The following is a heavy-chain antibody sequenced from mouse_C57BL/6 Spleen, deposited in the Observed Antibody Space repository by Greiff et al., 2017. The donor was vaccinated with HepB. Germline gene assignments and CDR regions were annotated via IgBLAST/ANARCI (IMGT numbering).Heavy chain of an antibody. CDR2: IYPRSGNT. CDR3: ASKYYGSSPPEY. V-gene: IGHV1-81*01. J-gene: IGHJ2*01. Sequence: QVQLQQSGAELARPGASVKLSCKASGYTFTSYGISWVKQRTGQGLEWIGEIYPRSGNTYYNEKFKGKATLTADKSSSTAYMELRSLTSEDSAVYFCASKYYGSSPPEYWGQGTTLTVSS. CDR1: GYTFTSYG. D-gene: IGHD1-1*01.